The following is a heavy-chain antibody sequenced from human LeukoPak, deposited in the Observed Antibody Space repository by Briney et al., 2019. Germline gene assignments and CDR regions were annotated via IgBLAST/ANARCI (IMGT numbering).Heavy chain of an antibody. V-gene: IGHV4-4*07. CDR2: VYTSGIT. D-gene: IGHD1-14*01. J-gene: IGHJ6*03. CDR1: GGFINSYY. Sequence: TSETLSLTCTVSGGFINSYYWSWIRQPAGKGLEWIGRVYTSGITNYNPSLKSRITMSVDTSKNQFSLKLTSVTAADTAVYYCARHNGFHRGYYYYMDVWGKGTTVTVSS. CDR3: ARHNGFHRGYYYYMDV.